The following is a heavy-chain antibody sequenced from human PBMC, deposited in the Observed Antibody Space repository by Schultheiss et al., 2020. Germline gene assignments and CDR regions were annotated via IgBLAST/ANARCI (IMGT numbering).Heavy chain of an antibody. J-gene: IGHJ6*02. CDR1: GGSVSSGSYY. V-gene: IGHV4-61*01. CDR2: IYYSGST. D-gene: IGHD3-10*01. Sequence: SETLSLTCTVSGGSVSSGSYYWSWIRQPPGKGLEWIGYIYYSGSTNYNPSLKSRVTMSVDTSKNQFSLKLSSVTAADTAVYYCARDQGGESPVLLWFGELLSSNYGMDVWGQGTTVTVSS. CDR3: ARDQGGESPVLLWFGELLSSNYGMDV.